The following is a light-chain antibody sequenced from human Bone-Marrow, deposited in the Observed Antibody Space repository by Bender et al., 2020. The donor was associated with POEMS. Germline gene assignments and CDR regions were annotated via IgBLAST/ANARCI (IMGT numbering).Light chain of an antibody. CDR3: QSANGTGPYLVV. Sequence: SNELTQPPSVSVSPGQTARITCSGDVLPKQYAYWYQQKPGQAPVLVIYKDTERASGIPERFSASTSGTTVTLTISGVQAEDEADYHCQSANGTGPYLVVFGGGTKLTVL. CDR2: KDT. V-gene: IGLV3-25*03. CDR1: VLPKQY. J-gene: IGLJ2*01.